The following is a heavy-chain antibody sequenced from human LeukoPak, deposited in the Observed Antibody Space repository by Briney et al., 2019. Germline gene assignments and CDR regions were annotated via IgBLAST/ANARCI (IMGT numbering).Heavy chain of an antibody. D-gene: IGHD2-2*01. CDR1: GYTFTGYY. CDR3: ARDPNCSSTSCYLGRYGWFDP. Sequence: ASVKVSCKASGYTFTGYYMHWGRQAPGQGVEWMGRINPNSGGTNYAQKFQGRVTMTRDTSISTAYMELSRLRSDDTAVYYCARDPNCSSTSCYLGRYGWFDPWGQGTLVTVSS. J-gene: IGHJ5*02. V-gene: IGHV1-2*06. CDR2: INPNSGGT.